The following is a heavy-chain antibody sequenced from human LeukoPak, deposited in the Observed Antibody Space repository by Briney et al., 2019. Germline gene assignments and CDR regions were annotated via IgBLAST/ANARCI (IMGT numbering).Heavy chain of an antibody. Sequence: GGSLTLSCAASGFSFSSYAMHWLRQAPGKGLEWVAVISYDGSNKYYADTVNGRFSISRDNSKNPLYLQMNSLRVEDTAVYHCAKVTKYYDILTGSHFDYWGQGTLVTVSS. CDR3: AKVTKYYDILTGSHFDY. J-gene: IGHJ4*02. D-gene: IGHD3-9*01. CDR1: GFSFSSYA. CDR2: ISYDGSNK. V-gene: IGHV3-30*18.